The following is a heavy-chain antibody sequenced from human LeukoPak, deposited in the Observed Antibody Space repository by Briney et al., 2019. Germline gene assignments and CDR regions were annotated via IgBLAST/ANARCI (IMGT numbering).Heavy chain of an antibody. CDR2: ISWNSGSI. J-gene: IGHJ6*02. D-gene: IGHD1-26*01. Sequence: SLRLSCAASGFTFDDYAMHWVRRAPGKGLEWVSGISWNSGSIGYADSVKGRFTISRDNAKNSLYLQMNSLRAEDTALYYCAKDRSGSDYYYGMDVWGQGTTVTVSS. V-gene: IGHV3-9*01. CDR1: GFTFDDYA. CDR3: AKDRSGSDYYYGMDV.